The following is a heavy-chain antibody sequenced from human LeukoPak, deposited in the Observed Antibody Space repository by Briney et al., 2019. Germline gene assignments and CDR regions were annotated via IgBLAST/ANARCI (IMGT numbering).Heavy chain of an antibody. Sequence: PGGSLRLSCVASGFTFYNYAMHWVRQAPGKGLEYVSAIGGNGDTSYYADSVKGRSTISRDNSKNTVYLQLGSLRTEDMAVYYCATRHEYSYPYWGQGTLVTVSS. J-gene: IGHJ4*02. CDR2: IGGNGDTS. D-gene: IGHD5-18*01. CDR3: ATRHEYSYPY. V-gene: IGHV3-64*02. CDR1: GFTFYNYA.